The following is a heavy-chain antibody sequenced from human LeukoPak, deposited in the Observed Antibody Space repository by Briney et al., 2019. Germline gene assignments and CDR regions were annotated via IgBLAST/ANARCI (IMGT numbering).Heavy chain of an antibody. CDR2: INPSGGST. J-gene: IGHJ6*03. D-gene: IGHD6-13*01. CDR3: ARDRQQLVGLGLYYYYMDV. CDR1: GYTFTSYY. Sequence: ASVKVSCKASGYTFTSYYMHWVRQAPGQGLEWMGIINPSGGSTSYAQKFQGRVTMTRDTSTSTVYMELSSLRSEDAAVYYCARDRQQLVGLGLYYYYMDVWGKGTTVTVSS. V-gene: IGHV1-46*01.